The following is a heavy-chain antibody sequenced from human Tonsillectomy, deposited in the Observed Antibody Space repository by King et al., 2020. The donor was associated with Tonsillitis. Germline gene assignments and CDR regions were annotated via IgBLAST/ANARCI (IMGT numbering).Heavy chain of an antibody. CDR3: ARLYCSSTSCYQIDY. J-gene: IGHJ4*02. CDR1: GFTFSSYA. CDR2: ISYDGSNK. D-gene: IGHD2-2*01. Sequence: VQLVESGGGVVQPGRSLRLSCAASGFTFSSYAMHWVRQAPGKGLEWVAVISYDGSNKYYADSVKDRFTISRDNSKNTLYLQMNSLRAEDTAVYYCARLYCSSTSCYQIDYWGQGTLVTVSS. V-gene: IGHV3-30*01.